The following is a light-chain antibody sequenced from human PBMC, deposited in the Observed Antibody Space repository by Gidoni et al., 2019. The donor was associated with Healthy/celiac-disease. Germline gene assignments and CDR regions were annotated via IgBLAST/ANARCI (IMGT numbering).Light chain of an antibody. J-gene: IGKJ3*01. V-gene: IGKV1-33*01. Sequence: DIQMTESPSSLSASVGDRVTITCQASQDISNYLNWYQQKPGKAPKLLIYDVSNLETGVPARFSGSGSGTDSTFTISSLQPEDIATYYCQQYDNLHPFTFGPGTKVDIK. CDR2: DVS. CDR1: QDISNY. CDR3: QQYDNLHPFT.